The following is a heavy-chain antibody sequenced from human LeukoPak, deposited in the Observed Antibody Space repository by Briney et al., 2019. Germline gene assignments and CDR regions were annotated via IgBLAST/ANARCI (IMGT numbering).Heavy chain of an antibody. CDR2: IYHSGST. CDR1: GGSISSSDYY. CDR3: ARDLGADHM. D-gene: IGHD1-26*01. J-gene: IGHJ4*02. Sequence: SETLSLTCTVSGGSISSSDYYWGWIRQPPGKGLEWIGSIYHSGSTYYNPSLKSRVTISVDTSKNQFSLKLSSVTAADTAVYYCARDLGADHMWGQGTLVTVSS. V-gene: IGHV4-39*07.